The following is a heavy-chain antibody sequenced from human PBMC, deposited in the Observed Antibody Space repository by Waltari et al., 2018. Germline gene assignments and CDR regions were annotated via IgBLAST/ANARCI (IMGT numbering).Heavy chain of an antibody. V-gene: IGHV4-38-2*01. D-gene: IGHD3-3*01. Sequence: QVQLQESGPGLVQPSETLSLTCAVAGYSISSGYYCAWIRHPPRKGLEWLVRIQHSGSTYYHPSLKSRVTISVDTSKNQFSLKLSSVTAADTAMYSCARGNDFWSGYYGSNAFDIWGQGTMVTVSS. J-gene: IGHJ3*02. CDR2: IQHSGST. CDR1: GYSISSGYY. CDR3: ARGNDFWSGYYGSNAFDI.